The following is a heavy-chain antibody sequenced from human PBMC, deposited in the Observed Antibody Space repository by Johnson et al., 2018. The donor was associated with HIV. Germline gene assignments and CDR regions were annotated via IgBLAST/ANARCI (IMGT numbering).Heavy chain of an antibody. CDR1: GFTFSYYG. CDR2: ISYDGSNK. Sequence: VQLVESGGGVVQPGRSLRLSCAASGFTFSYYGIHWVRQAPGKGLEWVAVISYDGSNKYYADSVKGRFTISRDNSKNTLYLQMNSLRAGDTAVYYCARTGVLGAFDIWGQGTMVTVSS. CDR3: ARTGVLGAFDI. V-gene: IGHV3-30*19. D-gene: IGHD2-8*02. J-gene: IGHJ3*02.